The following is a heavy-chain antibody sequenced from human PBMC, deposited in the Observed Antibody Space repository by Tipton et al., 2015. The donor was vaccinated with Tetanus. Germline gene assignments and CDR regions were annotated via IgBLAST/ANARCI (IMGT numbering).Heavy chain of an antibody. CDR3: ARAPGLFIDL. V-gene: IGHV3-30*03. Sequence: SLRLSCAVSGLTFSTSGYHWVRQAPGKGLETVAVISYDGTKKDYADSMKGRCSISRDNSKSTLYLQMNSLTLEDTAVYYCARAPGLFIDLWGQGTLVSVSS. CDR1: GLTFSTSG. CDR2: ISYDGTKK. D-gene: IGHD3-10*01. J-gene: IGHJ5*02.